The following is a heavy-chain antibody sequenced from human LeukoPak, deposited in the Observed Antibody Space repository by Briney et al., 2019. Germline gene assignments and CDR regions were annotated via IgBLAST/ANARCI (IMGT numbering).Heavy chain of an antibody. CDR2: ISGSGGST. J-gene: IGHJ4*02. V-gene: IGHV3-23*01. CDR3: AKDLLTYYYDSSGYY. CDR1: GFPFSSYA. D-gene: IGHD3-22*01. Sequence: GGSLILSCAASGFPFSSYAMSWVRQAPGKGLEGVSAISGSGGSTYYADSVKGRFTISRDNSKNTLYLQMNSLRAEDTAVYYCAKDLLTYYYDSSGYYWGQGTLVTVSS.